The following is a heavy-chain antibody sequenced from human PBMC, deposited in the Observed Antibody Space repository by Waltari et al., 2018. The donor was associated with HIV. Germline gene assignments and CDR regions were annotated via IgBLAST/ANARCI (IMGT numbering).Heavy chain of an antibody. J-gene: IGHJ5*02. V-gene: IGHV4-59*08. CDR2: IYYSGST. Sequence: QVQLQESGPGLAKPSETLSLTCTVSGGSISSYYLCWIRQPPGKGLEWIGYIYYSGSTNYNPSLKSRVTISVDTSKNQFSLKLSSVTAADTAVYYCAGVRFVVPAAIYHWGQGTLVTVSS. D-gene: IGHD2-2*02. CDR3: AGVRFVVPAAIYH. CDR1: GGSISSYY.